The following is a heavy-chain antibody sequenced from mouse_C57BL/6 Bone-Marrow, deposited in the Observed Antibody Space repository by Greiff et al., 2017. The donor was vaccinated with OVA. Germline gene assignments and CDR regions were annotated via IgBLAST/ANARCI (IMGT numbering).Heavy chain of an antibody. V-gene: IGHV1-55*01. CDR2: FYPGSGST. J-gene: IGHJ2*01. CDR3: ARRRDYDAYYFDY. Sequence: QVQLQQPGAELVKPGASVKMSCKASGFTFTSYWITWVIQRPGQGLEWIGDFYPGSGSTNYNEKFKSKATLTVDTSSSTAYMQLSSLTSEDSAVYYCARRRDYDAYYFDYWGQGTTLTVSS. D-gene: IGHD2-4*01. CDR1: GFTFTSYW.